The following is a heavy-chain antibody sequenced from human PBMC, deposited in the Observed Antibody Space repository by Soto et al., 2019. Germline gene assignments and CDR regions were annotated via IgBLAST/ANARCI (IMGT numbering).Heavy chain of an antibody. CDR1: NGSVSFYY. V-gene: IGHV4-4*07. J-gene: IGHJ4*02. D-gene: IGHD2-21*01. Sequence: PSETLSLTCTVSNGSVSFYYWSWIRQPAGKGLEWIGRIYTGGSTNYNPSLKSRVTMSMDTSKNQFSLKLSSVTAADTAVYYCARDVEGSIDYWGRGTLVTVSS. CDR2: IYTGGST. CDR3: ARDVEGSIDY.